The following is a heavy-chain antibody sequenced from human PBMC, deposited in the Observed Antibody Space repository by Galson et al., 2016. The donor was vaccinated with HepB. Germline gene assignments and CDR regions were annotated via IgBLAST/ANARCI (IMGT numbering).Heavy chain of an antibody. Sequence: SVKVSCKASGYTFTSYGITWVRQAPGQGLEWMGWINSYNGNRNFAQNLQGRITMTTDTSTNTAYMELRSLRSDDTAVYYCARYGDEAGWNFHQWGQGTLVTVSS. D-gene: IGHD6-19*01. CDR1: GYTFTSYG. CDR3: ARYGDEAGWNFHQ. CDR2: INSYNGNR. V-gene: IGHV1-18*01. J-gene: IGHJ1*01.